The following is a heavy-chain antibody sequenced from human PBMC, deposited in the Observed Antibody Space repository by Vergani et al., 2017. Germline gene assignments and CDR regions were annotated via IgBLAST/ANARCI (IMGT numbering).Heavy chain of an antibody. D-gene: IGHD6-6*01. Sequence: EVQLVESGGGLVQPGRSLRLSCAASGFTFDDYAMHWVRQAPGKGLEWVSGISWNSGSIGYADSVKGRFTISRDNAKNSLYLQMNSLRAEATALYYCAKASGGRAAPLIFWGQGTLVTVSS. CDR2: ISWNSGSI. CDR1: GFTFDDYA. V-gene: IGHV3-9*01. CDR3: AKASGGRAAPLIF. J-gene: IGHJ4*02.